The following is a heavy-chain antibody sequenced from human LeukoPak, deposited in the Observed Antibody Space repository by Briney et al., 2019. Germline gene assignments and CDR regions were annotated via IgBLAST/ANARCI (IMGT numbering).Heavy chain of an antibody. CDR2: TSARGVNT. CDR1: GFTFNNYA. CDR3: ARVGSGDIYGYGDY. Sequence: PGGSLRLSCASSGFTFNNYAMSWVRQAPGKGLEWVSATSARGVNTYYADSVKGRFTISRDDSKNTLYLQMSSLRVADTAVYYCARVGSGDIYGYGDYWGQGTLVTVSS. V-gene: IGHV3-23*01. J-gene: IGHJ4*02. D-gene: IGHD5-18*01.